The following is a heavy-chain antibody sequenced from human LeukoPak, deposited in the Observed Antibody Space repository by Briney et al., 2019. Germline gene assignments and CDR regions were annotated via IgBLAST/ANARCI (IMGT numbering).Heavy chain of an antibody. CDR2: IYSSGST. CDR1: GGSISSYY. V-gene: IGHV4-4*07. Sequence: SETLSLTCTVSGGSISSYYWSWIRQPAGKGLEWVGRIYSSGSTNYNPSLKSRVTLSVDTSKNQFSLKLNSVTAADTAVYYCARGGYSYGSQPDNFDYWGQGTLVTVSS. CDR3: ARGGYSYGSQPDNFDY. D-gene: IGHD5-18*01. J-gene: IGHJ4*02.